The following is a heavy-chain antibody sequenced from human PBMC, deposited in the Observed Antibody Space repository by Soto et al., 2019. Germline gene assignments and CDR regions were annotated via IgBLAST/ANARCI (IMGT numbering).Heavy chain of an antibody. CDR2: ISGSGGST. D-gene: IGHD6-13*01. V-gene: IGHV3-23*01. Sequence: HPGGSLRLSCAASGFTFSNYAVTWVRQAPGKGLEWVSTISGSGGSTYYADSVKGRFTISRDNSKNTLYLQMNSLRAEDTAVYYCAKDQGSSWYEIDYWGQGTLVTASS. CDR3: AKDQGSSWYEIDY. J-gene: IGHJ4*02. CDR1: GFTFSNYA.